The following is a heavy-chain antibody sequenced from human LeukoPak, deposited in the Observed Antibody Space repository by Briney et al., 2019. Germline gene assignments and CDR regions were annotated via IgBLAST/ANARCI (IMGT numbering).Heavy chain of an antibody. CDR1: GFTFTNHW. CDR3: ARPVGWGYYPDAFDI. J-gene: IGHJ3*02. Sequence: GGSLRLSCVTSGFTFTNHWMSWVRQAPGKGLEWVANIREDGGHTNYVDSVKGRFTISRDNAKNSLFLQMNSLRAKDTAVYYCARPVGWGYYPDAFDIWGQGTMVTVSS. D-gene: IGHD3-10*01. V-gene: IGHV3-7*01. CDR2: IREDGGHT.